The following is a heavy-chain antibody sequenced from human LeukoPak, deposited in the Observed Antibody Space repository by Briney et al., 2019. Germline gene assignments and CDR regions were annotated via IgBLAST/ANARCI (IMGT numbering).Heavy chain of an antibody. CDR1: NYTFTSYG. J-gene: IGHJ4*02. Sequence: SVKVSCKASNYTFTSYGISWVRPAPGQGLEWMAWINAYNGDTNYAQKLQGRVPLTTDTSTSTAYMELRSLRSDDTAVYYCARDGSGVWFDYWGQGTLVTVSS. CDR2: INAYNGDT. V-gene: IGHV1-18*01. D-gene: IGHD3-10*01. CDR3: ARDGSGVWFDY.